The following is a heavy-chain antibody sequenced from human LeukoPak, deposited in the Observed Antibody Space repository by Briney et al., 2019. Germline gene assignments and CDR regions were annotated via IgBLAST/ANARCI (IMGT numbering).Heavy chain of an antibody. CDR1: GFTFSNAW. CDR3: ITLVRGVTLIPY. D-gene: IGHD3-10*01. Sequence: GGSLRLSCAASGFTFSNAWMNWVRQAPGKGLEWVGRIKSKTDGGTTDYAAPVKGRFTISRDDSENTLHLQMNSLKTEDTAVYYCITLVRGVTLIPYWGQGTLVTVSS. J-gene: IGHJ4*02. V-gene: IGHV3-15*01. CDR2: IKSKTDGGTT.